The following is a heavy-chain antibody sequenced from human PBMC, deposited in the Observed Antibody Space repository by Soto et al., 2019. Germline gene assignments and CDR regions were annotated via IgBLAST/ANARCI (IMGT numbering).Heavy chain of an antibody. CDR2: VIPIFGTA. Sequence: SVKVSCKASGGTFSSYAISWVRQAPGQGLEWMGGVIPIFGTANYAQKFQGRVTITADESTSTAYTELSSLRSEDTAVYYCAREFTVTTLRSLPDPDAFDIWGQGTMVTVSS. J-gene: IGHJ3*02. D-gene: IGHD4-4*01. CDR1: GGTFSSYA. V-gene: IGHV1-69*13. CDR3: AREFTVTTLRSLPDPDAFDI.